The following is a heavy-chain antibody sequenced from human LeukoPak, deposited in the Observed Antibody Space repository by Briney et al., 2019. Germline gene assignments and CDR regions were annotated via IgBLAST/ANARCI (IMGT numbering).Heavy chain of an antibody. CDR3: VRGTPTPGMDY. V-gene: IGHV7-4-1*02. J-gene: IGHJ4*02. CDR1: GYPFSAHF. Sequence: ASVRVSCKASGYPFSAHFLNWVRQAPGQGLEWMGNIDTTTGNPRYAQDFTGRFVFSLDTSVSTAYLQITSLKADNTAAYYCVRGTPTPGMDYWGQGTQVTVSS. CDR2: IDTTTGNP. D-gene: IGHD3-10*01.